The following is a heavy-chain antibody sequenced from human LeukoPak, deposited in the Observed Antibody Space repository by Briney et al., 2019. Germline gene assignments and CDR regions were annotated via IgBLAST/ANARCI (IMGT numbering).Heavy chain of an antibody. CDR2: ISYDENNK. J-gene: IGHJ4*02. D-gene: IGHD3-22*01. Sequence: GGSLRLSCAASGFTFSSHGMHWVRQAPGKGLEWVAVISYDENNKYYADSVKGRFTISRDSSKNTLYLQMNSLRAEDTAVYYCARGSGYFLDFDYWGQGTLVTVSS. CDR1: GFTFSSHG. V-gene: IGHV3-30*03. CDR3: ARGSGYFLDFDY.